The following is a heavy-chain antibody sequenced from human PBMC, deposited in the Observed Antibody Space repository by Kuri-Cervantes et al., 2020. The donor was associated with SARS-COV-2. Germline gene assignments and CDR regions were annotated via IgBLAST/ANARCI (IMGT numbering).Heavy chain of an antibody. Sequence: GGSLRLSCAASGFPFSSYAMHWVRQAPGKGLEWVAVISYDGSNKYYADSVKGRFTISRDNSKNTLYLQMNSLRAEDTAVYYCASRETAGTFSGYFQHWGQGTLVTVSS. CDR2: ISYDGSNK. CDR3: ASRETAGTFSGYFQH. D-gene: IGHD6-13*01. J-gene: IGHJ1*01. CDR1: GFPFSSYA. V-gene: IGHV3-30-3*01.